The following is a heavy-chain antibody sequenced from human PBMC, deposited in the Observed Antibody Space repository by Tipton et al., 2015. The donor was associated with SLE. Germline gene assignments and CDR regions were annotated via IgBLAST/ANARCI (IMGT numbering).Heavy chain of an antibody. D-gene: IGHD2-15*01. Sequence: QSGAEVKKPGSSVKISCKAFGGTFSSYTINWVRQAPGQRLEWMGGITPIFGTPNYAQKFQGRVTFTTDESTNTAHMELNSLKSDDTAVYYCARDYGDCSGGSCYALDSWGQGTLVTVSS. CDR3: ARDYGDCSGGSCYALDS. CDR2: ITPIFGTP. V-gene: IGHV1-69*05. CDR1: GGTFSSYT. J-gene: IGHJ4*02.